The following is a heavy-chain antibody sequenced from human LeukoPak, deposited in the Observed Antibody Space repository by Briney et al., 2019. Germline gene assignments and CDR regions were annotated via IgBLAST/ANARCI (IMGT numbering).Heavy chain of an antibody. CDR2: IYYSGTT. CDR3: ARSRSGWYRGGFDI. J-gene: IGHJ3*02. Sequence: SETLSLTCTVSGGSIRSHYWSWIRQPPGKGLEWIVYIYYSGTTNYNPSLKSRATISIDMSKNQFSLMQSSVTAADTAMYYCARSRSGWYRGGFDIWGQGTMVTVSS. D-gene: IGHD6-19*01. CDR1: GGSIRSHY. V-gene: IGHV4-59*11.